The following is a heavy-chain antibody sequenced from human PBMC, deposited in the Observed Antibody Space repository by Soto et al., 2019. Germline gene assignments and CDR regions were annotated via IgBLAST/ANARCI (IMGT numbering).Heavy chain of an antibody. CDR3: ARVAVAGTRVDY. V-gene: IGHV4-30-2*01. CDR2: IYHSGST. J-gene: IGHJ4*02. Sequence: SETLSLTCAVSGGSISSGGYSWSWIRQPPGKGLEWIGYIYHSGSTNYNPSLKSRVTISVDKSKNQFSLKLSSVTAADTAVYYCARVAVAGTRVDYWGQGTLVTSPQ. D-gene: IGHD6-19*01. CDR1: GGSISSGGYS.